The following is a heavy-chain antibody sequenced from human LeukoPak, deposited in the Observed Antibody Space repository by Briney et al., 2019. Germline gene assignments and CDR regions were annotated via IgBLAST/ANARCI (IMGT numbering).Heavy chain of an antibody. V-gene: IGHV4-61*01. CDR1: GGSVSSGNYY. J-gene: IGHJ4*02. Sequence: SETLSLTCTVSGGSVSSGNYYWSWIRQPPGKGLEWIGYIYYSGSTNYNPSLKSRVTISVDTSKNQFSLKLSSVTAADTAVYYCARYVELGYCSGGSCYGGFDYWGQGTLVTVSS. D-gene: IGHD2-15*01. CDR3: ARYVELGYCSGGSCYGGFDY. CDR2: IYYSGST.